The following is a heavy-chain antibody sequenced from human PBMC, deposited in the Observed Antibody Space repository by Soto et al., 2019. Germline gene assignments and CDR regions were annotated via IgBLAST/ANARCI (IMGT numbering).Heavy chain of an antibody. J-gene: IGHJ5*02. CDR2: IYGSGTT. CDR1: GDSLSGYF. Sequence: SETLSLTCTVSGDSLSGYFWSWIRQPADKGLEWIGRIYGSGTTIYNPSLRGRVTISLDTSKNQFSLRLTSVTAADTAVYYCAKDIPGGVPPPWGHGTLVTVSS. CDR3: AKDIPGGVPPP. D-gene: IGHD3-16*01. V-gene: IGHV4-4*07.